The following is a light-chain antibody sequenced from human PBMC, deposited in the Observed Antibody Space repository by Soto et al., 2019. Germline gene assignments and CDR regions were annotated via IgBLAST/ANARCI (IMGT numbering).Light chain of an antibody. CDR3: QAWDSSSLYV. CDR2: QDN. V-gene: IGLV3-1*01. J-gene: IGLJ1*01. Sequence: SYELTQPPSVSVSPGQTASITCSGDKWGDRNAAWYQQKPGQSPVLVIYQDNKRPSRNPERISGSNSGNSATLTISGTPSMDEADYYCQAWDSSSLYVFGTGTKVTVL. CDR1: KWGDRN.